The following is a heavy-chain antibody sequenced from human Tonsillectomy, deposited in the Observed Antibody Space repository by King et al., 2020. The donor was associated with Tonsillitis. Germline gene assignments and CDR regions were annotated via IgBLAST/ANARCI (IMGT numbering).Heavy chain of an antibody. CDR3: AGPGSSSWY. V-gene: IGHV5-10-1*03. CDR1: GYSFTSCC. J-gene: IGHJ4*02. CDR2: IDPSDSYT. Sequence: VQLVESGAEVKKPGESLRISCTCSGYSFTSCCISWVRQMPGKGLEWMGRIDPSDSYTNYSPSFKGHVTTSADKSISTAYLQRSSLKASDTAVYYGAGPGSSSWYWGQGTLVTVSS. D-gene: IGHD6-13*01.